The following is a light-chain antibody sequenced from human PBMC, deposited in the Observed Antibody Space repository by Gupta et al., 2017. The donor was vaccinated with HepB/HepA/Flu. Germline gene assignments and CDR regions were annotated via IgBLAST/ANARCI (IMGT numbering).Light chain of an antibody. V-gene: IGKV3-11*01. CDR2: DAS. J-gene: IGKJ1*01. Sequence: EIVLTQSPATLSLSPGERATLSCRASQSVSSYLGWYQQKPGQAPRLLIYDASNRATGLPARFSGSGSGTEFTLTISSLEPEDFAVYFCQQRYNWPRTFGQGTKVEIK. CDR3: QQRYNWPRT. CDR1: QSVSSY.